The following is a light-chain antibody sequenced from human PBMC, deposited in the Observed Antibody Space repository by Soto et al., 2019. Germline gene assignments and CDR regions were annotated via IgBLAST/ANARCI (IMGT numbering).Light chain of an antibody. CDR1: QSVSIY. J-gene: IGKJ4*01. CDR3: QQRDSWPPD. CDR2: DAS. V-gene: IGKV3-11*01. Sequence: EIVLTQSPGTLSLSPGERATLSCRASQSVSIYVAWYQQKPGQAPRLLIYDASNRATGIPARFSGSGSGTDFTLTISSLEPEDFAVYYCQQRDSWPPDFGGGTKVDIK.